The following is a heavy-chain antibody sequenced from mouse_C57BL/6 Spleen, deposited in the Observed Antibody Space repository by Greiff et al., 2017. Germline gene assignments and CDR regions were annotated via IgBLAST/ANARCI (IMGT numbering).Heavy chain of an antibody. CDR2: ISSGGDYI. D-gene: IGHD4-1*01. V-gene: IGHV5-9-1*02. CDR1: GFTFSSYA. J-gene: IGHJ4*01. Sequence: EVQVVESGEGLVKPGGSLKLSCAASGFTFSSYAMSWVRQTPEKRLEWVAYISSGGDYIYYADTVKGRFTISRDNARNTLYLQMSSLKSEDTAMYYCTRDGWDVGAMDYWGQGTSVTVSS. CDR3: TRDGWDVGAMDY.